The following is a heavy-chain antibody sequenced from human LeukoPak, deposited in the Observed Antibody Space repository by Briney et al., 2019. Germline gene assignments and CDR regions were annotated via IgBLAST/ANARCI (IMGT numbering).Heavy chain of an antibody. V-gene: IGHV7-4-1*02. D-gene: IGHD2-2*01. CDR1: GYTFTSYA. CDR2: INTNTGNP. J-gene: IGHJ6*02. Sequence: ASVKVSCKASGYTFTSYAMNWVRQAPGQGLEWMGWINTNTGNPTYAQGFTGRFVFSLDTSVSTAYLQISSLKAEDTAVYYCARDGAPNPGLVVPAATMGDYYYYGMDVWGQGTTVTVSS. CDR3: ARDGAPNPGLVVPAATMGDYYYYGMDV.